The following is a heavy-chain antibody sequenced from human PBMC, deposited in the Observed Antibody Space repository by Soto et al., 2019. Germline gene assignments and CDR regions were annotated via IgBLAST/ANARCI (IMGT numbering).Heavy chain of an antibody. CDR2: IKEDGSEK. J-gene: IGHJ4*02. Sequence: EVQLVESGGGLLQPGGSLRLSCAASAFTFRNYWMSWVRQAPGKGLECVAKIKEDGSEKYYVDSVKGRFTISRDNAKNSVYLQMNSLTVEDTAMYYCARASSSTSGAIDYWGQGTLVTVSS. CDR1: AFTFRNYW. V-gene: IGHV3-7*04. CDR3: ARASSSTSGAIDY. D-gene: IGHD2-2*01.